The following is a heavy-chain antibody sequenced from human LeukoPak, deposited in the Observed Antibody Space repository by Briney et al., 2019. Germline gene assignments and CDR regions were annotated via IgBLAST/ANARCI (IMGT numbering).Heavy chain of an antibody. D-gene: IGHD3-9*01. Sequence: KPSETPSLTCTVSGGSVSSGSYYWSWIRQPPGKGLEWIGYIYYSGSTNYNPSLKNRVTISVDTSKNQFSLKLSSVTAADTAVYYCAGNYDILTGIGYYGMDVWGKGTTVTVSS. V-gene: IGHV4-61*01. CDR3: AGNYDILTGIGYYGMDV. CDR2: IYYSGST. CDR1: GGSVSSGSYY. J-gene: IGHJ6*04.